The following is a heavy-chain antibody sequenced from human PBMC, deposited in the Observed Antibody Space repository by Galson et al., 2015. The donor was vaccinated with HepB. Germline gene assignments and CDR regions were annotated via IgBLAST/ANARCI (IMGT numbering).Heavy chain of an antibody. D-gene: IGHD6-6*01. CDR3: AREEVWQLVSLYYYYGMDV. J-gene: IGHJ6*02. CDR1: GFTFSSYR. V-gene: IGHV3-7*03. Sequence: SLRLSCAASGFTFSSYRMSWVRQAPGKGLEWVANIKQDGSEKYYVDSVKGRFTISRDNAKNSLYLQMNSLRAEDTAVYYCAREEVWQLVSLYYYYGMDVWGQGTTVTVSS. CDR2: IKQDGSEK.